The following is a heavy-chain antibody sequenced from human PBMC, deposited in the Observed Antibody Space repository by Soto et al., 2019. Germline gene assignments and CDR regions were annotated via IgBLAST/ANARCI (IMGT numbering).Heavy chain of an antibody. V-gene: IGHV1-2*04. J-gene: IGHJ6*02. D-gene: IGHD3-22*01. CDR1: GYTFTGYY. Sequence: ASVKVSFKASGYTFTGYYMHWVRQAPGQGLEWMGWINPNSGGTNYAQKFQGWVTMTRDTSISTAYMELSRLRSDDTAVYYCARSYYYDSSGYYPLTLDYYYGMDVWGQGTTVTVSS. CDR2: INPNSGGT. CDR3: ARSYYYDSSGYYPLTLDYYYGMDV.